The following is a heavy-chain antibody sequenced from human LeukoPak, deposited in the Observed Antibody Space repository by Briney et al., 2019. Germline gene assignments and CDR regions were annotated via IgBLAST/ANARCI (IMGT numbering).Heavy chain of an antibody. Sequence: GRSLRLSCAASGFTFSSYGMHWVRQAPGKGLEWVAVIWYDGSNKYYADSVKGRFTISRDNSKNTLYLQMNSPRAEDTAVYYCARAPAMVIAGYFDYWGQGTLVTVSS. CDR2: IWYDGSNK. D-gene: IGHD5-18*01. CDR3: ARAPAMVIAGYFDY. CDR1: GFTFSSYG. V-gene: IGHV3-33*01. J-gene: IGHJ4*02.